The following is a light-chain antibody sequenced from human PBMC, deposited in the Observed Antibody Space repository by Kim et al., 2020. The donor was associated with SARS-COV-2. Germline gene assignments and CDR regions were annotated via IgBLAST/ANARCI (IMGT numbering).Light chain of an antibody. CDR3: NSRASNNNVL. Sequence: SSELTQDPAVSVALGQTVRITCQGDSLRSYYATWYQQKPGQAPILVIYGKNNRPSGIPDRFSGSRSGNTASLTITGTQAGDEADYYCNSRASNNNVLFGG. CDR1: SLRSYY. J-gene: IGLJ2*01. CDR2: GKN. V-gene: IGLV3-19*01.